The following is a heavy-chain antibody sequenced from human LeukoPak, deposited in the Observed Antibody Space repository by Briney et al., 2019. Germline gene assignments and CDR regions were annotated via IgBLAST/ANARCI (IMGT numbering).Heavy chain of an antibody. J-gene: IGHJ3*02. CDR2: ISYDGNNK. V-gene: IGHV3-30-3*01. Sequence: GGSLRLSCVASGFTFSNYALHWVRQTPGKGLEWVAVISYDGNNKYYADSVKGRFTISRDNSKNTLYLQMNSLRAEDTAVYYCASEWELFHDAFDIWGQGTMVTVSS. CDR3: ASEWELFHDAFDI. D-gene: IGHD1-26*01. CDR1: GFTFSNYA.